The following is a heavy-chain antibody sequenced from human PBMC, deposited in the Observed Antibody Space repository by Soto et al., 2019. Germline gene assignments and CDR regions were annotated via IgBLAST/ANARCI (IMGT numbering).Heavy chain of an antibody. J-gene: IGHJ3*02. CDR2: ISAYNGNT. CDR3: AREIADHTAMASDAFDI. Sequence: QVQLVQSGAEVKKPGASVKVSCKASGYTFTSYGISWVRQAPGQGLEWMGWISAYNGNTNYAQKLQGRVTMTTDTATNTADMELRSLRSDDTAVYYCAREIADHTAMASDAFDIWGQGTMVTVSS. D-gene: IGHD5-18*01. CDR1: GYTFTSYG. V-gene: IGHV1-18*01.